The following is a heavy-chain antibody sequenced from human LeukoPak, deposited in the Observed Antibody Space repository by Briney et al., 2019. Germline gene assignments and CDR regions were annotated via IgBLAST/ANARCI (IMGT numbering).Heavy chain of an antibody. Sequence: SETLSLTCTVSGGSISTSNYYWGWIRQPPGKGLQWIGSIHHSGSTYYNPSLKSRVTISVDTSKNQFSLKLSSVTAADTAVYYCARTSSSGLVGGYYFDYWGQGTLVTVSS. D-gene: IGHD6-19*01. CDR3: ARTSSSGLVGGYYFDY. CDR2: IHHSGST. J-gene: IGHJ4*02. V-gene: IGHV4-39*07. CDR1: GGSISTSNYY.